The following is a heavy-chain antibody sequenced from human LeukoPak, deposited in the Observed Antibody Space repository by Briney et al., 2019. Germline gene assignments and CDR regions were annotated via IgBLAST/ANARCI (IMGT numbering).Heavy chain of an antibody. D-gene: IGHD3-9*01. V-gene: IGHV4-38-2*01. Sequence: PSETLSLTCAVSGYSISSGYYWGWIRQPPGKGLEWIGSIYHSGSTNYNPSLKSRVTISVDTSKNQFSLQLSSVTAADTAVYYCARVNSAGESLRYFDWLPPSNWLDPWGQGTLVTVSS. CDR1: GYSISSGYY. CDR3: ARVNSAGESLRYFDWLPPSNWLDP. CDR2: IYHSGST. J-gene: IGHJ5*02.